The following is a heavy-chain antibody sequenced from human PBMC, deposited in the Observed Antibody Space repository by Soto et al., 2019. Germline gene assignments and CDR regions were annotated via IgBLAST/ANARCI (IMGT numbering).Heavy chain of an antibody. D-gene: IGHD2-2*01. CDR3: ARVGDEERRDIVVVPAANWYAFDI. CDR1: GYTFTSYA. V-gene: IGHV1-3*01. J-gene: IGHJ3*02. CDR2: INAGSGNT. Sequence: ASVKVSCKASGYTFTSYAMHWVRQAPGQRLEWMGWINAGSGNTKYSQKFQGRVTITRDTSASTAYMELSSLRSEDTAVYYCARVGDEERRDIVVVPAANWYAFDIWGQGTMVTVSS.